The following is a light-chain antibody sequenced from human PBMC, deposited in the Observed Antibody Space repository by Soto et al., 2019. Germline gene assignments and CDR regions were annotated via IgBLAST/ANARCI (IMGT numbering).Light chain of an antibody. Sequence: DIQMTQYPSTLSASVGDRVTITCRASQSISSWLAWYQQKPGKAPKLLIYKASSLESGVPSRFSGSGSGTEFTLTISSLQPDDFATYYCQQYNSYSRTFGQGTTVEIQ. V-gene: IGKV1-5*03. CDR1: QSISSW. CDR2: KAS. J-gene: IGKJ1*01. CDR3: QQYNSYSRT.